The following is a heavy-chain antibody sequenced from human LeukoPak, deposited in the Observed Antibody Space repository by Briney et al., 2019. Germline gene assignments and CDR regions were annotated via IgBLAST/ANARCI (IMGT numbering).Heavy chain of an antibody. CDR1: GGTFTSYG. CDR2: ISAYNGNT. J-gene: IGHJ4*02. CDR3: ARKNDYSNLYYFDY. Sequence: EASVKVSCKASGGTFTSYGISWVRQAPGQGLEWMGWISAYNGNTNYAQKLQGRVTMTTDTSTSTAYMELRSLRSDDTAVYYCARKNDYSNLYYFDYWGQGTLVTVSS. D-gene: IGHD4-11*01. V-gene: IGHV1-18*01.